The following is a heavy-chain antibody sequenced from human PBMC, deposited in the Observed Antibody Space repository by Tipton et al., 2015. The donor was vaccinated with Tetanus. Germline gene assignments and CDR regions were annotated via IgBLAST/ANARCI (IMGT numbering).Heavy chain of an antibody. CDR1: GGSFSTYV. CDR2: IIPIFGTI. CDR3: SISRGGTRDYYASGY. Sequence: QLVQSGAEVKKPGSSVKVSCKVSGGSFSTYVISWVRQAPGQGLEWMGGIIPIFGTINYAQSFQGKVTISADKSTSTAHMELSSLRFEDRAVYYCSISRGGTRDYYASGYWGQGTLVTVSS. D-gene: IGHD3-22*01. J-gene: IGHJ4*02. V-gene: IGHV1-69*06.